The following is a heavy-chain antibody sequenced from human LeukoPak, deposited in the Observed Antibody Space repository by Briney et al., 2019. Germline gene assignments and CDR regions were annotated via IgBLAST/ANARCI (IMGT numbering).Heavy chain of an antibody. V-gene: IGHV3-30*02. J-gene: IGHJ3*02. Sequence: GGSLRLSCAASGFTFSSYGMHWVRQAPGKGLEWVAFIRYDGSNKYYADSVKGRFTISRDNSKNTLYLQMNSLRAEDTAVYYCAKGIAVAVRGAFDIWGQGTMVTVSS. CDR3: AKGIAVAVRGAFDI. D-gene: IGHD6-19*01. CDR2: IRYDGSNK. CDR1: GFTFSSYG.